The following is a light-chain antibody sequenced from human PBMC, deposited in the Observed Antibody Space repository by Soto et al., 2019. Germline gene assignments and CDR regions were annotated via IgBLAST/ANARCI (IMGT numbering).Light chain of an antibody. J-gene: IGLJ2*01. V-gene: IGLV4-69*01. Sequence: QSVLTQSPSASASLGASVKLTCTLSSGHSTYTIAWHQQQPEKGPRYLINLNSDGSHTKGDGIPDRFSGSSSGAERYLTISSLQSEDEADYYCQTWGTGYAVFGGWNKITVL. CDR1: SGHSTYT. CDR3: QTWGTGYAV. CDR2: LNSDGSH.